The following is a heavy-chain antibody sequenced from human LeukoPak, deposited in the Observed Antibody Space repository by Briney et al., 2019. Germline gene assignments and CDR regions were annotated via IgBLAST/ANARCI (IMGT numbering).Heavy chain of an antibody. D-gene: IGHD7-27*01. CDR3: AKANWGSGY. CDR2: ITVSGGST. Sequence: PGGSLRLSCAASGFTFSSYAMSWVRQAPGKGLEWASTITVSGGSTYYADSVKGRFTISRDNSKNTLDLQMNSLRAEDTAVYYCAKANWGSGYWGQGTLVTVSS. V-gene: IGHV3-23*01. J-gene: IGHJ4*02. CDR1: GFTFSSYA.